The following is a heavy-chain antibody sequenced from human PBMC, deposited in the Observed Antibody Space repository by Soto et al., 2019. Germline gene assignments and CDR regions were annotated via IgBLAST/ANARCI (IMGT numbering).Heavy chain of an antibody. CDR1: GFTFSYYA. J-gene: IGHJ5*02. Sequence: LRLSCAASGFTFSYYAMSWVRQTPGKGLEWVSAITGSGGSTYYADSVKGRFTVSRDNSKSTLYLQMNSLRVEDTAIYYCAKDDYYGSGRLNWFDPWGQGTLVTVSS. V-gene: IGHV3-23*01. CDR3: AKDDYYGSGRLNWFDP. CDR2: ITGSGGST. D-gene: IGHD3-10*01.